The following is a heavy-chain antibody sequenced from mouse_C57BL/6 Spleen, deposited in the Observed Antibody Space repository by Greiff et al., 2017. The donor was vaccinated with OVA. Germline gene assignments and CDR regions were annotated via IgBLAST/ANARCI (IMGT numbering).Heavy chain of an antibody. Sequence: VKLMESGPGLVAPSQSLSITCTVSGFSLTSYGVHWVRQPPGKGLEWLVVIWSDGSTTYNSALKSRLSISKDNSKSQVFLKMNSLQTDDTAMYYCARHAGTGYAMDYWGQGTSVTVSS. V-gene: IGHV2-6-1*01. D-gene: IGHD4-1*01. CDR1: GFSLTSYG. CDR2: IWSDGST. J-gene: IGHJ4*01. CDR3: ARHAGTGYAMDY.